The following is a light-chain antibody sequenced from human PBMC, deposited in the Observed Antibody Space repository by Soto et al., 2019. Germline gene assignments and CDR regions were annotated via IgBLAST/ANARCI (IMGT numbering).Light chain of an antibody. CDR1: QGISSS. CDR3: QQLNNYPYT. J-gene: IGKJ2*01. V-gene: IGKV1-9*01. CDR2: AAS. Sequence: IQLTQSPSSLSASVRDRVTITCRASQGISSSLAWFQQKPGKAPQLLLYAASTLQSGVPSRFSGGGSGTDFTLTISSLQPEDFATYYCQQLNNYPYTFGQGTKLE.